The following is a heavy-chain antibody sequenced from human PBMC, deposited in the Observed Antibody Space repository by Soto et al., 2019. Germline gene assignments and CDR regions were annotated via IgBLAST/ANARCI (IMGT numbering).Heavy chain of an antibody. CDR1: GYTFTSYD. V-gene: IGHV1-8*01. CDR2: MNPNTGNS. J-gene: IGHJ4*02. D-gene: IGHD1-1*01. Sequence: ASVKVSFKASGYTFTSYDIYWVRQATGQGLEWMGWMNPNTGNSGYAQKFQGRVTVTSDTSINTVHMELSSLRSEDTAVYYCARRAETNGWNGFGADKYYFDFWGQGTLVTVSS. CDR3: ARRAETNGWNGFGADKYYFDF.